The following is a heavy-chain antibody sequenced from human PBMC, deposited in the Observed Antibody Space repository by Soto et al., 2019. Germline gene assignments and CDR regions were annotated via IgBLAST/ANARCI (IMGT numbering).Heavy chain of an antibody. CDR3: AGWGHYYGLYY. CDR1: GGTFSRYA. CDR2: IIPIFSTA. Sequence: QVQLVQSGAEVKMPGSSVKVSCKASGGTFSRYAISWVRQAPGQGLEWMGGIIPIFSTANYAQRFQGRVTITADGSTSTAYLELSSLRSDDTAVYYGAGWGHYYGLYYWGQGTLVAVCS. V-gene: IGHV1-69*01. D-gene: IGHD3-10*01. J-gene: IGHJ4*02.